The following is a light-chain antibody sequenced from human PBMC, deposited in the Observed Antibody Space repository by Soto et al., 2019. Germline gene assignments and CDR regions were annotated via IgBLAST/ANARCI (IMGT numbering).Light chain of an antibody. CDR1: QRVYSN. V-gene: IGKV3-15*01. CDR3: QQYTNWPPNT. CDR2: GAS. J-gene: IGKJ1*01. Sequence: EILMTQSPDTLAVSPGESATLSCRASQRVYSNLAWYQQRPGQAPRLLIYGASTRATGVPARFSGRGSCTEFTLTISSLQSEDFAVYYCQQYTNWPPNTFGQGTKVDIK.